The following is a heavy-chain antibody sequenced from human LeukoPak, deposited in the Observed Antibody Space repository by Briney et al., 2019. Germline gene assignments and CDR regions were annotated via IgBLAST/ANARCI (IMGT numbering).Heavy chain of an antibody. V-gene: IGHV1-69*06. CDR2: IIPIFGTA. J-gene: IGHJ4*02. CDR1: GYTFTSYG. CDR3: ARAGWLQYYYFDY. Sequence: GAAVKVSCKASGYTFTSYGISWVRQAPVQGLEWMGGIIPIFGTAKYAQKFQGRVTITADTSTSTAYMELSSLRSEDTAVYYCARAGWLQYYYFDYWGQGTLVTVSS. D-gene: IGHD5-24*01.